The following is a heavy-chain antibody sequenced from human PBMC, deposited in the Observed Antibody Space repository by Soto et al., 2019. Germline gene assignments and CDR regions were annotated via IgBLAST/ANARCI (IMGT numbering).Heavy chain of an antibody. J-gene: IGHJ4*02. D-gene: IGHD6-13*01. V-gene: IGHV3-30-3*01. Sequence: SLRLSCGASGFTFSSYAVHWVVRAPGKGLEWVAVISYDGSNKYYADSVKGRFTISRDNSKNTLYLQMNSLRAEDTAVYYCARPTDEQQLGFEYWGQGTLVTVSS. CDR3: ARPTDEQQLGFEY. CDR2: ISYDGSNK. CDR1: GFTFSSYA.